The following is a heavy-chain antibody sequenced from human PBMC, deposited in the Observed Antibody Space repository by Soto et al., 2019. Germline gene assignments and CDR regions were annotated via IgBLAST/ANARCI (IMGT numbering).Heavy chain of an antibody. V-gene: IGHV1-69*08. Sequence: QVQLVQSGAEVKKPGSSVRVSCRSSGDTFSSYIVNWLRLAPGRGLEWMGRVIPVLTTTDYAQNFRGRVTISADRSTNTGYLELSSLRSDDPAVYYCARRRYCGYDCYHKHYYGMDVWGQGSLVTVAS. CDR1: GDTFSSYI. CDR2: VIPVLTTT. D-gene: IGHD2-21*02. J-gene: IGHJ6*02. CDR3: ARRRYCGYDCYHKHYYGMDV.